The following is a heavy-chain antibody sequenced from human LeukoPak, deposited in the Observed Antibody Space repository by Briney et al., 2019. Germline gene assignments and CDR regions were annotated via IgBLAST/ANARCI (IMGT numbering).Heavy chain of an antibody. CDR3: ARAPWGYYYDSSGLFDY. Sequence: SETLSLTCTVSGGSISSGDYYWSWIRQPPGKGLEWIGYIYHSGSTYYNPSLKSRVTISVDTSKNQFSLKLSSVTAADTAVYYCARAPWGYYYDSSGLFDYWGQGTLVTVSS. V-gene: IGHV4-30-4*08. CDR2: IYHSGST. D-gene: IGHD3-22*01. CDR1: GGSISSGDYY. J-gene: IGHJ4*02.